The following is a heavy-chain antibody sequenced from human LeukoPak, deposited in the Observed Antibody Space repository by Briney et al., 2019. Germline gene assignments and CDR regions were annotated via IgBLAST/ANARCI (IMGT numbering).Heavy chain of an antibody. V-gene: IGHV3-7*01. CDR1: GFTFSSYW. J-gene: IGHJ6*03. CDR2: IKQDGSEK. CDR3: ARVMSASVWRSYGSYYYYYYMDI. Sequence: PGGSLRLSCAASGFTFSSYWMSWVRQAPGKGLEWVANIKQDGSEKYSVDSVKGRFTISRDNAKNSLYMQMNSLRAEDTAVYYCARVMSASVWRSYGSYYYYYYMDIWGKGITVTVSS. D-gene: IGHD3-16*01.